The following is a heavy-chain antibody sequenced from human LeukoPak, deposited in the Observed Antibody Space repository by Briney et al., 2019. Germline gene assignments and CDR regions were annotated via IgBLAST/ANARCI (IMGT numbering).Heavy chain of an antibody. CDR3: AREGGNSGAFDI. CDR2: IYYSGST. D-gene: IGHD4-23*01. Sequence: SETLSLTCTVSGGSISSYYRSWIRQPPGKGLEWIGYIYYSGSTNYNPSLKSRVTISVDTSKNQFSLKLSSVTAADTAVYYCAREGGNSGAFDIWGQGTMVTVSS. CDR1: GGSISSYY. J-gene: IGHJ3*02. V-gene: IGHV4-59*01.